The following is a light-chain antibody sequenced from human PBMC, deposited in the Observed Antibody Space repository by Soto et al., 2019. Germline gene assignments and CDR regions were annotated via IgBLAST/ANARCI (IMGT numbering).Light chain of an antibody. Sequence: MTQAPFALTTSEERRVTITCQASQGISRSLAWYQQKPGKAPKLLIYAASSLQSGVPSRFSGSGFGTDFTLTISSLQPEDSAIYYCQHADTFPGAFGQGTRLEIK. V-gene: IGKV1D-12*01. CDR1: QGISRS. J-gene: IGKJ5*01. CDR3: QHADTFPGA. CDR2: AAS.